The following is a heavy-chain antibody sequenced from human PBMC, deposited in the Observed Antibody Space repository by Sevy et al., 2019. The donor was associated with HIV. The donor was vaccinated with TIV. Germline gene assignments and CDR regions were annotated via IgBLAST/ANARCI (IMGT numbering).Heavy chain of an antibody. V-gene: IGHV3-21*01. CDR3: ARDSPPPSVRGSGVFDY. J-gene: IGHJ4*02. D-gene: IGHD3-10*01. Sequence: GGSLRLSCAASGFTFSSYSMNWVRQAPGKGLEWVSSISSSSSYIYYADSVKGRFTISRDNAKNSLYLQMNSLRAEDTGVDYCARDSPPPSVRGSGVFDYWGQGTLVTVSS. CDR1: GFTFSSYS. CDR2: ISSSSSYI.